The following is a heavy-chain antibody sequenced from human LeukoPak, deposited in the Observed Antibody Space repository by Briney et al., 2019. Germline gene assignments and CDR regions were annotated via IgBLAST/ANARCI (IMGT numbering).Heavy chain of an antibody. Sequence: TGGSLRLSCAASGFTFNNNAMTWVRQAPGKGLEWVSSISGSGGTTYYADSVKGRFTISRDNSKNTLYLQMNSLRAEDTAVYFCAKGPRFPVDFDYWGQGILVTVSS. J-gene: IGHJ4*02. CDR3: AKGPRFPVDFDY. CDR1: GFTFNNNA. V-gene: IGHV3-23*01. CDR2: ISGSGGTT. D-gene: IGHD3-16*01.